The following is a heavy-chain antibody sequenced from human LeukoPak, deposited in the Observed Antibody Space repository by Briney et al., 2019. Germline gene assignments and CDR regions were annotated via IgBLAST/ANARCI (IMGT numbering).Heavy chain of an antibody. CDR3: ARTASRGPQSAESFHH. Sequence: GGSLRLSCAASGFTVTATCMHWVRQAPGKGLEWVAVIWYDGTNKYYADSVKGRFTISRDNSKNTLYLQMNSLRAEDTAVYYCARTASRGPQSAESFHHWGQGTLVTVSS. J-gene: IGHJ1*01. CDR1: GFTVTATC. V-gene: IGHV3-33*08. CDR2: IWYDGTNK.